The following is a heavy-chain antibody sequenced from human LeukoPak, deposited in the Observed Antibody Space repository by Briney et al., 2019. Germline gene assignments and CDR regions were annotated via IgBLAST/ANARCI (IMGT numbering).Heavy chain of an antibody. V-gene: IGHV3-7*01. CDR3: ARDGFSRNYYDSSGYYYVCYYGMDV. D-gene: IGHD3-22*01. Sequence: GGSLRLSCAASGFTFNNYWMSWVRQAPGKGLEWVANIKQDGSEKYYVDSVKGRFTISRDNAKNSLYLQMNSLRDEDTAVYYCARDGFSRNYYDSSGYYYVCYYGMDVWGQGTTVTVSS. CDR2: IKQDGSEK. J-gene: IGHJ6*02. CDR1: GFTFNNYW.